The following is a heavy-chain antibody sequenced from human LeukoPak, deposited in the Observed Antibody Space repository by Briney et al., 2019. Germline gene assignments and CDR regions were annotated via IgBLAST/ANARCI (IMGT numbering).Heavy chain of an antibody. Sequence: GASVKVSCKASGYTFTGYYMHWVRQAPGQGLEWMGWINPNSGGTNYAQKFQGWVTMTRDTSISTVYMELSSLRSEDTAVYYCARDTRARDYYYYYMDVWGKGTTVTVSS. D-gene: IGHD1-26*01. CDR2: INPNSGGT. V-gene: IGHV1-2*04. CDR3: ARDTRARDYYYYYMDV. J-gene: IGHJ6*03. CDR1: GYTFTGYY.